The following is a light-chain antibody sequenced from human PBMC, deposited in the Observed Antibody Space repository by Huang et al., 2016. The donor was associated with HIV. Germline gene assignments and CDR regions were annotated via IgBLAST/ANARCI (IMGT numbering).Light chain of an antibody. J-gene: IGKJ5*01. CDR1: QSLLHSYGYNY. CDR2: LGS. CDR3: MQALQTPIT. V-gene: IGKV2-28*01. Sequence: DIVMTQSPLSLSVTPGESASISCRSSQSLLHSYGYNYLDWYVQKPGQSPQLLIYLGSNRASGVPDRFSGSGSGTDFTLKISRVEAEDVGVYFCMQALQTPITFGQGTRLEIK.